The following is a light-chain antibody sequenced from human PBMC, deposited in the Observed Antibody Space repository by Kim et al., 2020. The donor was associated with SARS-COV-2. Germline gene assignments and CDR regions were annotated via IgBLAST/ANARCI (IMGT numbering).Light chain of an antibody. Sequence: VSPGQTASITCPEDKWWDKYACWNQQNPRQSPVLVIYQDSKRPSGIPERFSGSNSGTTATLPIRGTQAMDEADYYCQAWDSSTAVFGGGTQLTVL. CDR3: QAWDSSTAV. CDR1: KWWDKY. V-gene: IGLV3-1*01. J-gene: IGLJ3*02. CDR2: QDS.